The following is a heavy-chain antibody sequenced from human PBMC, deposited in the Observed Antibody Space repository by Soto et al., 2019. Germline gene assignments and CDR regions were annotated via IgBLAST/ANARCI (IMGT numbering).Heavy chain of an antibody. J-gene: IGHJ4*02. CDR3: AREGGGGDFDF. CDR2: MNPNSDNT. V-gene: IGHV1-8*01. D-gene: IGHD3-16*01. Sequence: QVQLVQSGAEVKKPGASVKVSCKASGYTFTSYDINWVRQATGQGLEWMGWMNPNSDNTGYAQKFQGRLTLTTYPSISPAYRALSSLRGDSTTVYFFAREGGGGDFDFWGQGILVTVSS. CDR1: GYTFTSYD.